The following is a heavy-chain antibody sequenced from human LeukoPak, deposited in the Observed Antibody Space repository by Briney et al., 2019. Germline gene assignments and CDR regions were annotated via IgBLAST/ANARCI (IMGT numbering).Heavy chain of an antibody. CDR1: GYTFIDYF. CDR3: ARDRYGDGFAFFDY. D-gene: IGHD5-24*01. V-gene: IGHV1-2*02. CDR2: INPKSGGA. Sequence: ASVTVSCKASGYTFIDYFMHWVRQAPGQGLEWVGWINPKSGGANSAQKFQGRVTMNRDTSISTGYMELSSLRSDDTAIYYCARDRYGDGFAFFDYWGQGTLVTVSS. J-gene: IGHJ4*02.